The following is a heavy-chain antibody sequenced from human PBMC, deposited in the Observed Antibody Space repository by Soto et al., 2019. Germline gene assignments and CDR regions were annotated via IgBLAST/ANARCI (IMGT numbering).Heavy chain of an antibody. CDR3: ARYVAAGTGFGNYYGMDV. CDR1: GGSVSSGSYY. V-gene: IGHV4-61*01. CDR2: IYYSGST. J-gene: IGHJ6*02. Sequence: SETLSLTCTVSGGSVSSGSYYWSWIRQPPGKGLEWIGHIYYSGSTNYNPSLKSRVTISVDTSKNQFSLKLSSVTAADTAVYYCARYVAAGTGFGNYYGMDVWGQGTTVTVSS. D-gene: IGHD6-13*01.